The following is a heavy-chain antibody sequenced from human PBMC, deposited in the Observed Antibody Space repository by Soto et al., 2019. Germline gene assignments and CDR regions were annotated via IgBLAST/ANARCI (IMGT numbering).Heavy chain of an antibody. D-gene: IGHD6-6*01. Sequence: ASVKVSCKASGFSFTGYYIHWLRQAPGQGLEGMGWINAHSGGTEYAQKFQGRVTLTRDTSIATAYLTLTSLTSDDTALYYCAKDLTRQLAYWLDPWGQGTQVTVSS. V-gene: IGHV1-2*02. CDR1: GFSFTGYY. CDR2: INAHSGGT. J-gene: IGHJ5*02. CDR3: AKDLTRQLAYWLDP.